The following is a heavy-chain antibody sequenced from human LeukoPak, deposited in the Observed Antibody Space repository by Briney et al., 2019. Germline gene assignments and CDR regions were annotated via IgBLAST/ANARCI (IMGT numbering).Heavy chain of an antibody. V-gene: IGHV3-53*01. CDR2: ITTTGATT. J-gene: IGHJ4*02. D-gene: IGHD3-22*01. CDR3: TIMHGYYDGSGYWVQ. Sequence: GGSLRLSCAASGFTVSSNYMSWVRQAPGKGLEWFSFITTTGATTSYADSVKGRFTISRDNARDTLYMQMNSLRDEDTALYYCTIMHGYYDGSGYWVQWGQGTLVTVSS. CDR1: GFTVSSNY.